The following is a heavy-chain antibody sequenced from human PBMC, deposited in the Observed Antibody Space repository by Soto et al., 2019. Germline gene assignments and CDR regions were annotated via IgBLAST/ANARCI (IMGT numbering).Heavy chain of an antibody. Sequence: GASVKVSCKASGYTFTGYYMHWVRQAPGQGLEWMGWINPNSGGTNYAQKFQGWVTMTRDTSISTAYMELSRLRSDDTAVYYCARDRKSITMIVVADRVGMDVCGQGTTVTVSS. J-gene: IGHJ6*02. D-gene: IGHD3-22*01. CDR1: GYTFTGYY. CDR2: INPNSGGT. V-gene: IGHV1-2*04. CDR3: ARDRKSITMIVVADRVGMDV.